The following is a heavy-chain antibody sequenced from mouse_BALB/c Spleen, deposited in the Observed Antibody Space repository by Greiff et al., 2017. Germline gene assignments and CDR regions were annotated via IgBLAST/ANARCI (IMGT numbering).Heavy chain of an antibody. V-gene: IGHV5-6-5*01. CDR2: ISSGGST. Sequence: EVQGVESGGGLVKPGGSLKLSCAASGFTFSSYAMSWVRQTPEKRLEWVASISSGGSTYYPDSVKGRFTISRDNARNILYLQMSSLRSEDTAMYYCARGDDYDGMDYWGQGTSVTVSS. CDR1: GFTFSSYA. D-gene: IGHD2-4*01. J-gene: IGHJ4*01. CDR3: ARGDDYDGMDY.